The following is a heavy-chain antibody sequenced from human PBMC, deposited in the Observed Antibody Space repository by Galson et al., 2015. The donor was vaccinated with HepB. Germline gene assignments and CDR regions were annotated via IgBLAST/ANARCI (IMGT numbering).Heavy chain of an antibody. CDR1: GDSVSSHSAT. D-gene: IGHD3-22*01. J-gene: IGHJ4*02. CDR3: AREQMHSDSSGFYYYFDY. V-gene: IGHV6-1*01. CDR2: TYYRSKWYN. Sequence: CAISGDSVSSHSATWNWIRQSPSRGLEWLGRTYYRSKWYNDYAVSVRSRITISPDTSKNQFSLHLNSVTPEDTAVYYCAREQMHSDSSGFYYYFDYWGQGTLVTVSS.